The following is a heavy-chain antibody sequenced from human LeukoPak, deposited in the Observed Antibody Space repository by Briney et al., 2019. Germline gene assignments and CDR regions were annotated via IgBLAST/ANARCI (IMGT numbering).Heavy chain of an antibody. CDR1: GGSISSYY. D-gene: IGHD3-10*01. CDR3: ARIRNYGSGTYIPFVDY. J-gene: IGHJ4*02. CDR2: LYYSGSA. Sequence: PSETLSLTCTVSGGSISSYYWSGIRQPPGKGLEWIGYLYYSGSANYNPSLKSRVTISLDTSKNQFSLKLSSVTAADTAVYYCARIRNYGSGTYIPFVDYWGQGTLVTVSS. V-gene: IGHV4-59*01.